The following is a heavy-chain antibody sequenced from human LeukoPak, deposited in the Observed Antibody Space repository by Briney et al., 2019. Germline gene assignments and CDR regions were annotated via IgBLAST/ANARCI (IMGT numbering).Heavy chain of an antibody. Sequence: SETLSLTCTVSGGSINSGSYYWSWIRQPAGKGLEWIGRIYTSGSTNYNPSLKSRVTMSVDTSKNQFSLKLSSVTAADTAVYYCARGASWFDPWGQGTLVTVSS. CDR2: IYTSGST. CDR1: GGSINSGSYY. J-gene: IGHJ5*02. CDR3: ARGASWFDP. V-gene: IGHV4-61*02.